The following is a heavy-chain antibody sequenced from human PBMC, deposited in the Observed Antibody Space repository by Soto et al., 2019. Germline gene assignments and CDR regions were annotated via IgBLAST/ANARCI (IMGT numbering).Heavy chain of an antibody. J-gene: IGHJ6*03. CDR2: ISWNSGSI. CDR3: AKDQEYGDYGRFYYYYMDV. D-gene: IGHD4-17*01. Sequence: EVQLVESGGGLVQPGRSLRLSCAASGFTFDDYAMHWVRQAPGKGLEWVSGISWNSGSIGYADSVKGRFTISRDNAKNCLYLQMNSLRDEDTALYYCAKDQEYGDYGRFYYYYMDVWGKGTTVTVSS. CDR1: GFTFDDYA. V-gene: IGHV3-9*01.